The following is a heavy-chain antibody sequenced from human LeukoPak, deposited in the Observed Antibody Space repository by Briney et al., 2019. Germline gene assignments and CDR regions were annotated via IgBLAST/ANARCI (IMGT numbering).Heavy chain of an antibody. D-gene: IGHD4-17*01. V-gene: IGHV1-46*01. CDR1: GYTFTSYY. CDR3: ARVQAVTTTAFDI. Sequence: VASVKVSCKASGYTFTSYYMHWVRQAPGQGLEWMGIINPSGGSTSYAQKFQGRVTMTRDMSTSTVYMELSSPRSEDTAVYYCARVQAVTTTAFDIWGQGTMVTVSS. J-gene: IGHJ3*02. CDR2: INPSGGST.